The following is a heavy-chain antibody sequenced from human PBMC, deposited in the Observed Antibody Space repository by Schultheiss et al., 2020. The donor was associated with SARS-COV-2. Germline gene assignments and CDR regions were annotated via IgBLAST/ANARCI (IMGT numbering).Heavy chain of an antibody. D-gene: IGHD6-19*01. J-gene: IGHJ4*02. CDR2: ISYDGSNK. V-gene: IGHV3-30*07. CDR1: GFTFSSYA. CDR3: ARDGGYSSVTFDFDY. Sequence: GGSLRLSCAASGFTFSSYAMHWVRQAPGKGLEWVAVISYDGSNKYYADSVKGRFTISRDNSKNTLYLQMNSLRAEDTAVYYCARDGGYSSVTFDFDYWGQGTLVTVSS.